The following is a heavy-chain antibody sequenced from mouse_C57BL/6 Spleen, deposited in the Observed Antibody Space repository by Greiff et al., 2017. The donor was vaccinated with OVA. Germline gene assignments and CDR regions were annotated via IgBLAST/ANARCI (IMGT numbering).Heavy chain of an antibody. J-gene: IGHJ4*01. CDR1: GFTFSNYW. Sequence: EVKLMESGGGLVQPGGSMKLSCVASGFTFSNYWMNWVRQSPEKGLEWVAQIRLKSDNYATHYAESVKGRFTISRDDSKSSVYLQMNNLRAEDTGIYYCTGGYGSSHYYAMDYWGQGTSVTVSS. CDR2: IRLKSDNYAT. D-gene: IGHD1-1*01. CDR3: TGGYGSSHYYAMDY. V-gene: IGHV6-3*01.